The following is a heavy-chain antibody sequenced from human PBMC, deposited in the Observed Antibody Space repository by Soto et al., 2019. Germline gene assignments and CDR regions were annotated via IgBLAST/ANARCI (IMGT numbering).Heavy chain of an antibody. D-gene: IGHD3-22*01. Sequence: GGSLRLSCAASGLAFSDYYMSWIRQAPGKGLEWVSSISSSGSTTFYADSVKGRFTISRDNAKNSLYLQANILRAEDTAVYYCASLYSTGRSCYHLAGFAMLAQGTMVTVSS. J-gene: IGHJ3*02. CDR3: ASLYSTGRSCYHLAGFAM. V-gene: IGHV3-11*01. CDR2: ISSSGSTT. CDR1: GLAFSDYY.